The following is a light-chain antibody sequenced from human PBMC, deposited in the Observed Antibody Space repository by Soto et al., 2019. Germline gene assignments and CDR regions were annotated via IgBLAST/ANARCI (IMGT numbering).Light chain of an antibody. CDR3: QQRSNWPLT. Sequence: EIVMTQSPATLSVSPGERATLSCRASQSFRSNLAWYQQKPGQAPRLLIYGTSTRATGIPARFSGSGSGTEFTLTISSLEPEDFAVYYCQQRSNWPLTFGGGTKVDIK. J-gene: IGKJ4*01. CDR1: QSFRSN. V-gene: IGKV3-15*01. CDR2: GTS.